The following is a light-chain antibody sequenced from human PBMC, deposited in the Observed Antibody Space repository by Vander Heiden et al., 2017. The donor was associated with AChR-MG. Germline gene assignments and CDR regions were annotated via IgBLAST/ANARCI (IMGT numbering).Light chain of an antibody. J-gene: IGKJ5*01. Sequence: DIQMTQSPSIPSASVGDRATITCPARPSIVTWVAWYQQNQGRAPRLLIFMASNLESGVPSRCSGSGSGTEYTLTISSLQPDDVGTYYCQQCSSYSDISFGQGTRLEIK. CDR3: QQCSSYSDIS. V-gene: IGKV1-5*03. CDR1: PSIVTW. CDR2: MAS.